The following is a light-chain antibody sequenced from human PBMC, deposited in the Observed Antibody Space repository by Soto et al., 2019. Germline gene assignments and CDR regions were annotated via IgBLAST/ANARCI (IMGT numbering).Light chain of an antibody. CDR2: QAS. J-gene: IGKJ1*01. Sequence: DIQMTQSPSTLSASVGDRVTITCRASQSTSSYLAWYQQKPGKAPKLLIYQASSLENGVPSRFSGSGSGTEFRLTISSLQPDDSATYDCQQYSSHSTFGQGTKVDIK. V-gene: IGKV1-5*03. CDR3: QQYSSHST. CDR1: QSTSSY.